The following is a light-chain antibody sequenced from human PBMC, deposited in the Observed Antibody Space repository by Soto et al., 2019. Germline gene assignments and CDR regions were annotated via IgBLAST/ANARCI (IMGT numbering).Light chain of an antibody. CDR2: AAS. CDR1: QDIGGR. Sequence: DIQMTQSRSSESASVGGRLTISCRASQDIGGRLAWFQQKPGKAPQHMIQAASILQSGVPSRFSGSVSGTEFTLTINNLQPEDFASYFCLQVYSFPRTFGLGTKVDIK. J-gene: IGKJ1*01. V-gene: IGKV1-12*01. CDR3: LQVYSFPRT.